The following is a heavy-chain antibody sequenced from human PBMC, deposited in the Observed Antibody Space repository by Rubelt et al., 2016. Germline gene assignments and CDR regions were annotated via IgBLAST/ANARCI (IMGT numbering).Heavy chain of an antibody. Sequence: QVQLQQWGAGLLKPSETLSLTCAVYGGSFSGYYWSWIRQPPGKGLEWIGYIYYSGSTNYNPSLKSRVTISVDTSKNQFSLKLSSVTAADTAVYYCASQDGGGNYYWGQGTLVTVSS. D-gene: IGHD4-23*01. CDR2: IYYSGST. V-gene: IGHV4-34*11. CDR1: GGSFSGYY. CDR3: ASQDGGGNYY. J-gene: IGHJ4*02.